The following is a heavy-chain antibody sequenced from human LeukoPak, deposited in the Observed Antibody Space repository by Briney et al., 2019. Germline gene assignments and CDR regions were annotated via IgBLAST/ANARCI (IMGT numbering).Heavy chain of an antibody. CDR1: GYTITSYC. D-gene: IGHD4-23*01. V-gene: IGHV1-46*01. J-gene: IGHJ4*02. Sequence: ASVKVSCKASGYTITSYCIHWVRQAPGQGLEWMGIVNPSGGSTTNAQKFQGRVAMTRDTSTSTVYMELSSLNSEDTAVYYCARVTGPDYGGLPLEYWGQGTLVTVSS. CDR3: ARVTGPDYGGLPLEY. CDR2: VNPSGGST.